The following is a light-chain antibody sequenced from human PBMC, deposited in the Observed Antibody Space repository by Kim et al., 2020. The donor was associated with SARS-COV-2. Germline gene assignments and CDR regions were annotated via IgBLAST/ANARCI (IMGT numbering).Light chain of an antibody. V-gene: IGLV4-69*01. CDR1: SGHSSYA. CDR3: QTWGTGIWV. CDR2: LNSDGSH. Sequence: QPVLTQPPSASASLGASVKLTCTLSSGHSSYAIAWHQQQPEKGPRYLMKLNSDGSHSKGDGIPDRFSGSSSGAERYLTISSLQSEDEADYYCQTWGTGIWVFGGGTQLTVL. J-gene: IGLJ3*02.